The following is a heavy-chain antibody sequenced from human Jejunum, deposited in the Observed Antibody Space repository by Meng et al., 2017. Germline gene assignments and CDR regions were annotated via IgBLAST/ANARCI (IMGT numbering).Heavy chain of an antibody. CDR1: GFTFSNAW. Sequence: EGQLVESGGVLVKPGESLRLSCAASGFTFSNAWMSWVRQAPGKGLEWVGRIKSETDGGTPDYAAPVKDRFTISRDDSKNILYLHMNSLETEDTAVYYCQWLSTHPPDCWGQGTLVTVSS. V-gene: IGHV3-15*01. J-gene: IGHJ4*02. CDR2: IKSETDGGTP. D-gene: IGHD3-22*01. CDR3: QWLSTHPPDC.